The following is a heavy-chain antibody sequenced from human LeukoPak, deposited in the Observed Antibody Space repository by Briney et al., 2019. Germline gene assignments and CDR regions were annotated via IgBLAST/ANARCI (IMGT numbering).Heavy chain of an antibody. CDR1: GFTLSSYW. V-gene: IGHV3-74*01. CDR3: AKSSDQLLYSKFDF. D-gene: IGHD2-15*01. J-gene: IGHJ4*02. Sequence: GGSLRLSCAASGFTLSSYWMHWVRKAPGKGLVWVSRINSDGSGTRYADSVKGRFTISRDNAKNTLYLQMNSLRAEDTAVYYCAKSSDQLLYSKFDFWGQGALVTVSS. CDR2: INSDGSGT.